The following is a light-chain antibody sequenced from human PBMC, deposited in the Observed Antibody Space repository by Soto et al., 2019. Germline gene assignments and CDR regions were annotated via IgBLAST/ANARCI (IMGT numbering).Light chain of an antibody. V-gene: IGLV2-23*02. Sequence: QSVLTQPASVSGSPGQSITISCTGTSSDVGSYNLVSWYQQHPGKAPKLMIYEVSKRPSGVSNRFSGSKSGNTAPLTISGLQAEDEADYYCCSYAGSSYVFGTGTKLTVL. CDR3: CSYAGSSYV. CDR2: EVS. CDR1: SSDVGSYNL. J-gene: IGLJ1*01.